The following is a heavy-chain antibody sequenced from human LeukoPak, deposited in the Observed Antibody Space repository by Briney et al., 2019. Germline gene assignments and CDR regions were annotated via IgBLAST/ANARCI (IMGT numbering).Heavy chain of an antibody. V-gene: IGHV3-21*06. Sequence: PGGSLRLSCAASGFTFSSYSMNWARQAPGKGLEWVSSISGSSSYIFYADSVKGRFTISRDNAKNSMYLQMNSLRAEDTAVYYCAREPYSSGSYGMDVWGHGTTVTVSS. J-gene: IGHJ6*02. CDR2: ISGSSSYI. D-gene: IGHD6-19*01. CDR3: AREPYSSGSYGMDV. CDR1: GFTFSSYS.